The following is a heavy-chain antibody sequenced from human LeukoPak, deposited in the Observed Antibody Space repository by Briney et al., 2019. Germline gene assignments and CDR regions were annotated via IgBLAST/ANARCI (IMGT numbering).Heavy chain of an antibody. CDR1: GFTFNNYA. Sequence: PGGSLRLSCAASGFTFNNYALTWVRQTPGKGLECVSAISGDGVSPYYADSVKGRFTISRDNSKNTLYLQMNSLRAEDTAVYYCAKMSSYDFWSGYYDPTDYWGQGTLVTVSS. CDR3: AKMSSYDFWSGYYDPTDY. J-gene: IGHJ4*02. V-gene: IGHV3-23*01. CDR2: ISGDGVSP. D-gene: IGHD3-3*01.